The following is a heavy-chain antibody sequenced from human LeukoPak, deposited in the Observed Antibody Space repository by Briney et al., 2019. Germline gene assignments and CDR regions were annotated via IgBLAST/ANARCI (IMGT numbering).Heavy chain of an antibody. CDR1: GYTFTNFG. V-gene: IGHV1-18*01. J-gene: IGHJ4*02. Sequence: ASVKVSCKASGYTFTNFGISWVRQAPGQGLEWMGWISAYNGNTNYAQRLEGRVTMTTDTSTSTAYMELRSLRSDDTAVYYCARDRDYGDYNTQDLFVYWGQGTLVTVSS. CDR2: ISAYNGNT. CDR3: ARDRDYGDYNTQDLFVY. D-gene: IGHD4-17*01.